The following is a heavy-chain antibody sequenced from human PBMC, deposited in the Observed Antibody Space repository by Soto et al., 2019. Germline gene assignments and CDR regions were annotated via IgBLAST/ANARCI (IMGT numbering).Heavy chain of an antibody. V-gene: IGHV3-15*07. J-gene: IGHJ4*02. Sequence: GGSLRLSCAASGFTFSNAWMNWVRQAPGKGLEWVGRIKSKTDGGTTDYAAPVKGRFTISRDDSKNMLFLQMNSLKTEDTAVYYCTTDLKRYCTNGVCYRHYNIDYWGQGTLVTVSS. CDR3: TTDLKRYCTNGVCYRHYNIDY. CDR1: GFTFSNAW. D-gene: IGHD2-8*01. CDR2: IKSKTDGGTT.